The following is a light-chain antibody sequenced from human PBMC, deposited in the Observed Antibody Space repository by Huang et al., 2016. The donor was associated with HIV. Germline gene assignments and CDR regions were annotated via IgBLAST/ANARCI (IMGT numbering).Light chain of an antibody. CDR1: QSVLYSLSKKNY. J-gene: IGKJ1*01. CDR3: LQYYSVPQT. V-gene: IGKV4-1*01. CDR2: WAT. Sequence: DIVMTQSPDSLAVSPGERATINCKSSQSVLYSLSKKNYLAWSQQKPGRPPKLLIYWATTRESWVPDRFSGSGSGTDFTLTINNLQAEDVAVYFCLQYYSVPQTFGHGTKVEI.